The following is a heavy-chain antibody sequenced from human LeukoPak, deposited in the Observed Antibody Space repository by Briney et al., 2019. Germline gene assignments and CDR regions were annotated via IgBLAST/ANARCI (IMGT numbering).Heavy chain of an antibody. CDR1: GFTFSSYW. V-gene: IGHV3-74*01. J-gene: IGHJ4*02. Sequence: GGSLRVSCAASGFTFSSYWMHWVRQALGKGLVWVSRIASDGSTVYADSVKGRFTISRDNAKDTVYLQMNSLRVEDTAVYYCIGSGGWPGYWGQGTLVTVSS. CDR3: IGSGGWPGY. D-gene: IGHD1-26*01. CDR2: IASDGST.